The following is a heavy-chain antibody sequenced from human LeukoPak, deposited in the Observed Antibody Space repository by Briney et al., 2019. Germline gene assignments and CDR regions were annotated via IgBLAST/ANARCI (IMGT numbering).Heavy chain of an antibody. CDR2: IIPIFGTA. V-gene: IGHV1-69*01. CDR1: GGTFSSYA. J-gene: IGHJ4*02. D-gene: IGHD3-22*01. CDR3: ASRYDSSGEFADY. Sequence: SVKVSCKASGGTFSSYAISWVRQAPGQGLEWMGGIIPIFGTANYAQKFQGRVTITADESTSTAYMELSSLRSEDTAVYYCASRYDSSGEFADYWGQGTLVTVSS.